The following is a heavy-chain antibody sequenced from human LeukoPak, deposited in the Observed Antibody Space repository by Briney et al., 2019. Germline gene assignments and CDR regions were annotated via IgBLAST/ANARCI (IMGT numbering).Heavy chain of an antibody. V-gene: IGHV4-61*05. Sequence: PSETLSLTCTVSGGSISSSSYYWGWIRQPPGKGLEWIGYIYYSGSTNYNPSLKSRVTISVDTSKNQFSLKLSSVTAADTAVYYCARAQSIFGVVQYYFDYWGQGTLVTVSS. D-gene: IGHD3-3*01. CDR3: ARAQSIFGVVQYYFDY. CDR1: GGSISSSSYY. CDR2: IYYSGST. J-gene: IGHJ4*02.